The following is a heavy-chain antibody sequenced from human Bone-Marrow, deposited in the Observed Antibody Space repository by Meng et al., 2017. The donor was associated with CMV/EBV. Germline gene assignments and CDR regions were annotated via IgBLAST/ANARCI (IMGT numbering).Heavy chain of an antibody. CDR3: ARGFGEDYYYGMDV. CDR2: MNPTSGKT. J-gene: IGHJ6*02. D-gene: IGHD3-3*01. Sequence: ASVKVSCKASGYTFTGYDINWVRQATGQGLEWMGWMNPTSGKTGYARKFQGRVTITTDESTSTAYMELSSLRSEDTAVYYCARGFGEDYYYGMDVWGQGTMVTVSS. CDR1: GYTFTGYD. V-gene: IGHV1-8*03.